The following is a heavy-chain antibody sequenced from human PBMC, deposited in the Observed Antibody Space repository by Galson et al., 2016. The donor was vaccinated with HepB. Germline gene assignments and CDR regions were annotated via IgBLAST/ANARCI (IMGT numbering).Heavy chain of an antibody. V-gene: IGHV4-4*02. D-gene: IGHD3-16*01. CDR3: ASLDNRRGGEV. CDR2: VFHSGNT. J-gene: IGHJ4*02. CDR1: GASINSLNW. Sequence: SETLSLTCAVSGASINSLNWWSWVRQPPGKGLEWIGEVFHSGNTNYNSSLKSRVSMSADKSKNQFSLTLTSVTAADTAVYFCASLDNRRGGEVWGQGTLVTVSS.